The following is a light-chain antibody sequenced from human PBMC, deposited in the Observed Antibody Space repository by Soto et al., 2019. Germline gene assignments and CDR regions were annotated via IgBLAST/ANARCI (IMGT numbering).Light chain of an antibody. CDR3: QQYNSYSPWT. CDR1: QSISSW. Sequence: IQMTQSPSTLSASVGDRVIITCRASQSISSWLAWYQQKPGKAPKLLIYDASSLESGVPSRFSGSGSGTEFPLTISSLQPDDFATYSCQQYNSYSPWTFGQGTKVDLK. CDR2: DAS. V-gene: IGKV1-5*01. J-gene: IGKJ1*01.